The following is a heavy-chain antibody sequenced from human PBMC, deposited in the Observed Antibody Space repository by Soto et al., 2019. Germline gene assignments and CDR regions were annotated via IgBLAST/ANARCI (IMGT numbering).Heavy chain of an antibody. D-gene: IGHD3-10*01. J-gene: IGHJ5*02. CDR2: INGDGSST. Sequence: EVQLVESGGGLVQPGGSLRLSCAASGLTFSSHWMHWVRQAPGKGLVWVSRINGDGSSTSYADSVKGRFTISRDNAKSTLFLQIHSLRVEDTAVYSCARDSGLGAFDPWGQGTLVTVS. CDR1: GLTFSSHW. CDR3: ARDSGLGAFDP. V-gene: IGHV3-74*01.